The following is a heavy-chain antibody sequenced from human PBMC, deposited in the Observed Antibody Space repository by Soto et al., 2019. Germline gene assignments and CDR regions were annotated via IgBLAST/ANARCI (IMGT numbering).Heavy chain of an antibody. CDR1: EFTFSSYA. CDR3: VKDTYCSSTSCYSYFQH. D-gene: IGHD2-2*01. J-gene: IGHJ1*01. V-gene: IGHV3-64D*06. Sequence: GGSLRLSCSASEFTFSSYAMHWVRQAPGKGLEYVSAISSNGGSTYYADSVKGRFTISRDNSKNTLYLQMSSLRAEDTAVYYCVKDTYCSSTSCYSYFQHWGQGTLVTVPS. CDR2: ISSNGGST.